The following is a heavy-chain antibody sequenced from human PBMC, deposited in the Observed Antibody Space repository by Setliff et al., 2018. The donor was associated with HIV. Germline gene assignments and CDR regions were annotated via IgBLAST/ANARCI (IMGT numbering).Heavy chain of an antibody. CDR1: GFTFSNYW. CDR2: INQDGSEK. V-gene: IGHV3-7*01. D-gene: IGHD3-3*01. J-gene: IGHJ4*02. CDR3: ARWGGTPTFYNFWSGYYFDY. Sequence: PGESLKISCTASGFTFSNYWMSWVRQAPGKGLEWVANINQDGSEKYYLVSVKGRFTISRDNAKTSLYLQMNSLRAEDTAVYFCARWGGTPTFYNFWSGYYFDYWGQGALVTVSS.